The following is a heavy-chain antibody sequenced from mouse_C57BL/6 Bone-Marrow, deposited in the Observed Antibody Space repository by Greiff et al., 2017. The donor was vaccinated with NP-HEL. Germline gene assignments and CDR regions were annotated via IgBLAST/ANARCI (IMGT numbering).Heavy chain of an antibody. CDR1: GFTFSDYG. Sequence: EVMLVESGGGLVKPGGSLKLSCAASGFTFSDYGMHWVRQAPEKGLEWVAYISSGSSTIYYADTVKGRFTISRDNAKNTLFLQMTSLRSEDTAMYYCARESGYLMVYWGQGTSVTVSS. CDR2: ISSGSSTI. J-gene: IGHJ4*01. D-gene: IGHD2-2*01. CDR3: ARESGYLMVY. V-gene: IGHV5-17*01.